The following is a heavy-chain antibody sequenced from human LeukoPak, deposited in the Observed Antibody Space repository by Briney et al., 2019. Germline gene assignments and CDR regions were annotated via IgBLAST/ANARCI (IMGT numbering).Heavy chain of an antibody. J-gene: IGHJ4*02. Sequence: GGSLRLSCAASGFTFSSYEMNWVRQAPGKGLEGVAVISYDGSNKKYADSVKGRFTISRDNSKNTLYLQMNSLRAEDTAVYYCARTLIEYSVSSCYFDYWGQGTLVTVSS. V-gene: IGHV3-30*04. CDR1: GFTFSSYE. CDR3: ARTLIEYSVSSCYFDY. CDR2: ISYDGSNK. D-gene: IGHD6-6*01.